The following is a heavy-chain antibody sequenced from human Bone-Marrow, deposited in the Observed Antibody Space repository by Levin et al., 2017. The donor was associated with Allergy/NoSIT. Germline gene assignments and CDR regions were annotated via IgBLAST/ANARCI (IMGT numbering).Heavy chain of an antibody. V-gene: IGHV1-69*13. CDR2: IIPIFGTA. D-gene: IGHD3-3*01. Sequence: SVKVSCKASGGTFSSYAISWVRQAPGQGLEWMGGIIPIFGTANYAQKFQGRVTITADESTSTAYMELSSLRSEDTAVYYCARGGTIFGVARGWFDPWGQGTLVTVSS. J-gene: IGHJ5*02. CDR3: ARGGTIFGVARGWFDP. CDR1: GGTFSSYA.